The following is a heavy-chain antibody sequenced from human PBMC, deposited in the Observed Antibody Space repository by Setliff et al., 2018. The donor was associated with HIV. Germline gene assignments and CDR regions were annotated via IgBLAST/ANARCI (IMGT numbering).Heavy chain of an antibody. J-gene: IGHJ1*01. CDR3: ARQWRDQYNSGVSTEYFQH. CDR2: IAHSGST. D-gene: IGHD3-22*01. V-gene: IGHV4-34*01. CDR1: GGSFSGYY. Sequence: KTSETLSLTCAVFGGSFSGYYWSWIRQPPGKGLEWIGEIAHSGSTNYNPSLKSRVTISVDTSKNHFSLKLRSVTAADTAVYYCARQWRDQYNSGVSTEYFQHWGLGTLVTVSS.